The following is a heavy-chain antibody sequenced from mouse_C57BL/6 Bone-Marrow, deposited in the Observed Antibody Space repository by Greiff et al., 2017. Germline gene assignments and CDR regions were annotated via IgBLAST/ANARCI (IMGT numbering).Heavy chain of an antibody. V-gene: IGHV5-2*01. J-gene: IGHJ4*01. CDR1: EYEFPSHD. CDR3: ARQDYGSYAMDY. Sequence: EVKLMESGGGLVQPGESLKLSCESNEYEFPSHDMSWVRKTPEKRLELVAAINSDGGSTYYPDTMERRFIISRDNTKKTLYLQMSSLRSEDTALYYCARQDYGSYAMDYWGQGTSVTVSS. D-gene: IGHD1-1*01. CDR2: INSDGGST.